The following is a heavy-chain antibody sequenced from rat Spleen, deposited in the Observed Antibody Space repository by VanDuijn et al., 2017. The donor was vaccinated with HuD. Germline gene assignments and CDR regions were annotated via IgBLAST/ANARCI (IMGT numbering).Heavy chain of an antibody. CDR1: GFSFSDYN. CDR3: ASLMYTPDYLGVMDA. J-gene: IGHJ4*01. CDR2: ISYDGSTT. V-gene: IGHV5S10*01. D-gene: IGHD1-6*01. Sequence: EVQLVESGGGLVQPGRSLKLSCAASGFSFSDYNMAWVRQAPKKSLEWVARISYDGSTTYYRDSVKGRFTISRDNAESTLYLQMDSLRSEATATYYCASLMYTPDYLGVMDAWGQGASVTVSS.